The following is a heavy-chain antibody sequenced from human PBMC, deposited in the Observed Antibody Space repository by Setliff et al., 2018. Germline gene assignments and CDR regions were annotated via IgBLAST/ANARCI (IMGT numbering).Heavy chain of an antibody. Sequence: PSETLSLTCAVYGGSFSGYYWSWIRQPPGKGLEWIGEINHSGSTNYNPSLKSRVTISVDTSKNQFSLKLSSVTAADTAVYYYARAGIAAPFDYWGQGTLVTVSS. CDR3: ARAGIAAPFDY. V-gene: IGHV4-34*01. D-gene: IGHD6-13*01. J-gene: IGHJ4*02. CDR2: INHSGST. CDR1: GGSFSGYY.